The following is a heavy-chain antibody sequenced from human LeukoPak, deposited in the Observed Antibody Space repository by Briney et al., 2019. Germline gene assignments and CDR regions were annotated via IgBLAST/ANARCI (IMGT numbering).Heavy chain of an antibody. CDR1: GYTFTSYG. V-gene: IGHV1-18*01. Sequence: ASVKVSCKASGYTFTSYGISWVRQAPGQELEWMGWISAYNGNTNYAQKLQGRVTMTTDTSTSTAYMELRSLRSDDTAVYYCARDIGYSSSWYPRMAQYYFDYWGQGTLVTVSS. CDR2: ISAYNGNT. CDR3: ARDIGYSSSWYPRMAQYYFDY. J-gene: IGHJ4*02. D-gene: IGHD6-13*01.